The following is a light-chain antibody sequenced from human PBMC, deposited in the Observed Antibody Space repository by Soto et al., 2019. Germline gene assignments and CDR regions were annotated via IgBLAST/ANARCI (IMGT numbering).Light chain of an antibody. CDR3: LQHYSYSWT. CDR2: AVS. CDR1: QGISNS. V-gene: IGKV1-17*01. J-gene: IGKJ1*01. Sequence: DIQMTQSPSSLSASVGDRVTITCRASQGISNSLSWYQQKPEKAPKRLIYAVSSSHSGVPSRFSGSGSRTEFSRTIASLQPEDSASYYCLQHYSYSWTFGQGAKVDIK.